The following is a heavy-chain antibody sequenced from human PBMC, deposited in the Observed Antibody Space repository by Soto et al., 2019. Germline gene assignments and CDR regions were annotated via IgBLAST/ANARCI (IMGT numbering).Heavy chain of an antibody. V-gene: IGHV1-18*01. Sequence: QVQLVQSGAEVKKPGASVKVSCKASGYTFTSYGISWVRQAPGQGLEWMGWISAYNGNTNYAQKLQGRVTMTTDTFTSRAYREQRTLRSDNTAVYYFARTIAAEGTEACNYWGQGTLVTVSS. CDR2: ISAYNGNT. D-gene: IGHD6-13*01. CDR3: ARTIAAEGTEACNY. J-gene: IGHJ4*02. CDR1: GYTFTSYG.